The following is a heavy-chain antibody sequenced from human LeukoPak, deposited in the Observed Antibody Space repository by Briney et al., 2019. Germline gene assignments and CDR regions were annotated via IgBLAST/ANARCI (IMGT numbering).Heavy chain of an antibody. D-gene: IGHD5-12*01. V-gene: IGHV4-4*07. CDR1: GGSISGYF. CDR2: IYSSGSN. J-gene: IGHJ4*02. Sequence: SETLSLTCTVSGGSISGYFWTWIRQPAGKGLEWIGRIYSSGSNNYNPSLKSRVTISLDTSKNHFFLTLTSVTAADTAVYYCAREPTSGREPTSGRPLDYWGQGTLVTVSS. CDR3: AREPTSGREPTSGRPLDY.